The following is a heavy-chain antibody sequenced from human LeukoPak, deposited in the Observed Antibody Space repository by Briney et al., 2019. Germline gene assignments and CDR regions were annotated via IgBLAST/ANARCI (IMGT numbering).Heavy chain of an antibody. CDR2: IYISGST. CDR3: ARAIRGMATPNYFDY. D-gene: IGHD5-24*01. J-gene: IGHJ4*02. Sequence: SSETLSLTCTVSGGSISSYYWSWIRQPAGKGLEWIGRIYISGSTNYNPSLKSRVTMSVDTSKNQFSLKLSSVTAADTAMYYCARAIRGMATPNYFDYWGQGTLVTVSS. V-gene: IGHV4-4*07. CDR1: GGSISSYY.